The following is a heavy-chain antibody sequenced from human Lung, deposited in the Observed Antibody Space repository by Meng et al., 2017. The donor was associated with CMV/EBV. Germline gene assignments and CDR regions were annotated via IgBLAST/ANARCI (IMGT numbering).Heavy chain of an antibody. V-gene: IGHV3-48*03. CDR1: GFTFSSFE. CDR3: SRGGGRYCSGGSCYRTGFDP. Sequence: GGSPRLSCAASGFTFSSFEMNWVRQAPGKGLDWVSYISSSGTTIYYADSVKGRFTISRDNAKNSLYLQMNSLRAEDTAVYYCSRGGGRYCSGGSCYRTGFDPWGQGXLVTVSS. J-gene: IGHJ5*02. D-gene: IGHD2-15*01. CDR2: ISSSGTTI.